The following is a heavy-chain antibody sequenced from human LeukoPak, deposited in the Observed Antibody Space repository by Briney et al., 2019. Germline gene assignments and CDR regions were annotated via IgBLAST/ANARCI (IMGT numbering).Heavy chain of an antibody. CDR3: ARLITAGGIDY. Sequence: PSETLSLTCAVYGGSFSGYYWSWIRQPPGKGLEWIGEINHSGSTNYNPSLKSRVTISVDKSKNQFSLNLSSVTAADTAVYYCARLITAGGIDYWGQGTLVTVSS. CDR2: INHSGST. V-gene: IGHV4-34*01. CDR1: GGSFSGYY. D-gene: IGHD6-13*01. J-gene: IGHJ4*02.